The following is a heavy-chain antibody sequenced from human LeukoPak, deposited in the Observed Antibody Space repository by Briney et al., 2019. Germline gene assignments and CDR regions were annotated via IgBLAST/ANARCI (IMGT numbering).Heavy chain of an antibody. J-gene: IGHJ5*02. CDR2: IYSSGTS. V-gene: IGHV4-30-4*01. D-gene: IGHD5-24*01. Sequence: SETLSLTCTVSGGSISSGGYYWSWIRQPPGKGLEWIGYIYSSGTSYYYPSLKSRVTISIDKSKNHFSLKLSSMTAADTAVYYCARVSGSNGVYWFDPWGQGTLVTVSS. CDR1: GGSISSGGYY. CDR3: ARVSGSNGVYWFDP.